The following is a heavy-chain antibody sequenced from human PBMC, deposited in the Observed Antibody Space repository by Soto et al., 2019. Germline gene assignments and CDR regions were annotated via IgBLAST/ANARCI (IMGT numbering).Heavy chain of an antibody. Sequence: QITLKESGPTLVRPTQTLTLTCAFSGFSLSTSGVGVGWIRQPPGKALECLAVIYWDDSKHYSPSLRSRLTITKHTSKNQVVLTMTNMDPMETGIYYCAHKGPEYWPLDYCGQGTLVTVSS. V-gene: IGHV2-5*02. CDR3: AHKGPEYWPLDY. CDR2: IYWDDSK. D-gene: IGHD2-8*02. CDR1: GFSLSTSGVG. J-gene: IGHJ4*02.